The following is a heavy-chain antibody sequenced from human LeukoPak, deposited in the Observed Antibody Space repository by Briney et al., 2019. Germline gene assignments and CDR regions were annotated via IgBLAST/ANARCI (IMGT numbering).Heavy chain of an antibody. CDR2: INQNGSEK. CDR3: ARDWGGPDDC. Sequence: GGSLRLSCVASGFTFTASWMSWVRQAPGKGLEWVANINQNGSEKYSVDSVKGRFIISRDDAKNSLYLQMNSLRAEDTAIYYCARDWGGPDDCWGQGTLVTVSS. J-gene: IGHJ4*02. CDR1: GFTFTASW. V-gene: IGHV3-7*01. D-gene: IGHD3-16*01.